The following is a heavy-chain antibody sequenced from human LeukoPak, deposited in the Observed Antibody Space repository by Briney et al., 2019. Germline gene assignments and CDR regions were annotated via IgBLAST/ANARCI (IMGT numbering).Heavy chain of an antibody. Sequence: GESLKISCGASGFTFSSYAMTWVRQAPGKGLEWVSGISGSGGSTFYADSVKGRFTISRDNSKNTLYLQMNSLRAEDTAVYYCAFHYDILTGFDYFDYWGQGTLVTVSS. D-gene: IGHD3-9*01. V-gene: IGHV3-23*01. CDR2: ISGSGGST. J-gene: IGHJ4*02. CDR1: GFTFSSYA. CDR3: AFHYDILTGFDYFDY.